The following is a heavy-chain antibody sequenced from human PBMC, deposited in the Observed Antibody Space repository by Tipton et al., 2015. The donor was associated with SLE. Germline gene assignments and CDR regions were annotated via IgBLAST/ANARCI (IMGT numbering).Heavy chain of an antibody. J-gene: IGHJ3*02. Sequence: TLSLTCTVSGSSITAYYWTWIRQPPGKGLEWIGYVYYSGTTNYNPSLKSRVTISVDTSKNQFSLKLSSVTAADTAVYYCARESDYSGQDAFDIWGQGTMVTVSS. CDR3: ARESDYSGQDAFDI. D-gene: IGHD1-26*01. V-gene: IGHV4-59*01. CDR1: GSSITAYY. CDR2: VYYSGTT.